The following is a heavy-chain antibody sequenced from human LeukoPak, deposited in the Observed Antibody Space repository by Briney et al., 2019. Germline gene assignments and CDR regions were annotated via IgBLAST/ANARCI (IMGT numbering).Heavy chain of an antibody. J-gene: IGHJ3*02. CDR2: TTDGSNT. Sequence: AETLSLTFSVSGDPKSRLDSLGPRRSTGGGGVGLITTDGSNTEYADSVKGRFTISRDNAKNMLYLEMNSLRADDTAVFYCARGFHDAFDIWGQGTMVTVSS. V-gene: IGHV3-74*03. CDR1: GDPKSRL. CDR3: ARGFHDAFDI.